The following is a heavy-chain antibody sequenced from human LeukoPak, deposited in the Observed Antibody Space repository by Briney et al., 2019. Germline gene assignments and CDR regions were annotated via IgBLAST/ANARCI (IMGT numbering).Heavy chain of an antibody. CDR1: GYSISSGYY. V-gene: IGHV4-38-2*02. Sequence: SETLSLTCTVSGYSISSGYYCGWIRQPPGKGLEWIGSMYHSGSTYYNPSLKSRVTISVDTSKNQFSLKVSSVTAADTAVYYCARCSSTSCYMSDYWGQGTLVTVPS. D-gene: IGHD2-2*02. CDR2: MYHSGST. J-gene: IGHJ4*02. CDR3: ARCSSTSCYMSDY.